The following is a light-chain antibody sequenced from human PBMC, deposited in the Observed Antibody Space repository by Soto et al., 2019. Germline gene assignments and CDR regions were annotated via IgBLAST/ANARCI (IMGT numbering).Light chain of an antibody. CDR2: DDN. V-gene: IGLV1-51*01. J-gene: IGLJ1*01. Sequence: QSVLTQPPSVSAAPGQKVTISCSGSSSNIGGSSVSWYQQLPGTAPKLLIYDDNKRPSGIPDRFSGSKSGTSATLGITGLQTGDEADYYCGSWDSSLSAYDFGTGTKVTVL. CDR3: GSWDSSLSAYD. CDR1: SSNIGGSS.